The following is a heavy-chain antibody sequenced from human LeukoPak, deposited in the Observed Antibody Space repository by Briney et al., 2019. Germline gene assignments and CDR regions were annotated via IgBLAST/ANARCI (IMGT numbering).Heavy chain of an antibody. CDR3: ARVWELSFDH. Sequence: GGSLRLSCAASGFTVTTDHMSWVRQAPGKGLEWVSVIYSGGSTYHADSVKGRFTISRDISKNTVHLQMSSLRAEDTAVYYCARVWELSFDHWGQGTLVTVSS. CDR2: IYSGGST. V-gene: IGHV3-53*01. J-gene: IGHJ4*02. D-gene: IGHD1-26*01. CDR1: GFTVTTDH.